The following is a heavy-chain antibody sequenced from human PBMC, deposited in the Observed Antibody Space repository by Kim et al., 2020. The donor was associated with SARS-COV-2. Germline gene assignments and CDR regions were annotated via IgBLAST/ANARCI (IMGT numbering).Heavy chain of an antibody. CDR1: GFTFSSYA. J-gene: IGHJ4*02. CDR3: AKDGPRDGYNLDTSNYFDY. CDR2: ISGSGGST. Sequence: GGSLRLSCAASGFTFSSYAMSWVRQAPGKGLEWVSAISGSGGSTYYADSVKGRFTISRDNSKNTLYLQMNSLRAEDTAVYYCAKDGPRDGYNLDTSNYFDYWGQGTLVTVSS. D-gene: IGHD5-12*01. V-gene: IGHV3-23*01.